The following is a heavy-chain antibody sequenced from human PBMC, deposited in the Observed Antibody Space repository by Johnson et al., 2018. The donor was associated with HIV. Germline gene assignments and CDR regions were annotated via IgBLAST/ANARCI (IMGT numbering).Heavy chain of an antibody. Sequence: QVQLVESGGGVVQPGGSLRLSCAASGFTFSSYGMHWVRQAPGKGLEWVAFIRYDGSNKYYAASVKGRFTISRDNSKNTLYLQMNSLRAEDTAVYYCAKTLGYDSSGYHDGFDIWGQGTMVTVSS. V-gene: IGHV3-30*02. D-gene: IGHD3-22*01. J-gene: IGHJ3*02. CDR2: IRYDGSNK. CDR3: AKTLGYDSSGYHDGFDI. CDR1: GFTFSSYG.